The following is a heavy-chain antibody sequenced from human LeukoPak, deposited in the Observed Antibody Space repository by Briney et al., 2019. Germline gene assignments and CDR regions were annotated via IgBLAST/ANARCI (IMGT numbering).Heavy chain of an antibody. CDR3: AKGGYSYGYC. D-gene: IGHD5-18*01. CDR1: GFTFSTYV. J-gene: IGHJ4*02. V-gene: IGHV3-23*01. Sequence: GGSLRLSCAASGFTFSTYVMSWVRQAPGKGLEWVSSLTGSGGSTNYADSVKGRFTISRDNSKNTLYLQMNSLRAEDTAVYYCAKGGYSYGYCWGQGTLVTVSS. CDR2: LTGSGGST.